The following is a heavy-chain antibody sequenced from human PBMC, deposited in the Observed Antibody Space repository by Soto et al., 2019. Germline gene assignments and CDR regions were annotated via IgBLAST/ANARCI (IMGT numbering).Heavy chain of an antibody. CDR2: MYYGGRT. J-gene: IGHJ4*02. Sequence: PSETLSLTCPVSGGSISSYYWSWIRQPPGKVLEWIGYMYYGGRTNYNPSLKSRVTISVDTSKMQVSLKLSSVTAADTAVYYCARDSGVGGYWGQGTLVTVSS. D-gene: IGHD3-16*01. CDR3: ARDSGVGGY. V-gene: IGHV4-59*12. CDR1: GGSISSYY.